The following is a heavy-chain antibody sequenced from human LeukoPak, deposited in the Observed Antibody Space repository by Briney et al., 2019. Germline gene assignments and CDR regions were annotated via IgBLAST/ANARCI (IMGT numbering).Heavy chain of an antibody. CDR3: ARLLFDALDI. V-gene: IGHV1-2*06. CDR1: GYTFTGYY. Sequence: APVKVSCKASGYTFTGYYMHWVRQAPGQGLEWVGRINPNSGGTNYAQKFQGRVTMTRDTSISTAYMELSRLRSDDTAVYYCARLLFDALDIWGQGTMVTVSS. J-gene: IGHJ3*02. CDR2: INPNSGGT.